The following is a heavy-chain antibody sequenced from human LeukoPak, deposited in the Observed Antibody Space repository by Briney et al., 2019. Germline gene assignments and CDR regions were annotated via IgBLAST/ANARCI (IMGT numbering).Heavy chain of an antibody. J-gene: IGHJ4*02. D-gene: IGHD2-2*02. Sequence: PGGSLRLSCAASGFTFSSYEINWVRQAPGKGLEWVSYISSSGSTIYYADSVKGRFTISRDNAKNSLYLQMNSLRAEDTAVYYCARDSCSSTSRYKGPDYWGQGTLVTVSS. CDR3: ARDSCSSTSRYKGPDY. V-gene: IGHV3-48*03. CDR1: GFTFSSYE. CDR2: ISSSGSTI.